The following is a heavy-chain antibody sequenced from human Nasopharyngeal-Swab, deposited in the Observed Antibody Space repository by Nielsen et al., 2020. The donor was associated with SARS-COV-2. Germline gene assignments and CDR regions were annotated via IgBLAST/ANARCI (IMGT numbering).Heavy chain of an antibody. V-gene: IGHV3-7*01. D-gene: IGHD3-3*01. J-gene: IGHJ5*02. CDR1: GFTFSSYW. CDR3: ARDWYDFWSGYHGWFDP. CDR2: IKQDGSEK. Sequence: GESLKISCAASGFTFSSYWMSWVRQAPGKGLEWVANIKQDGSEKYYVDFVKGRFTISRDNAKNSLYLQMNSLRAEDTAVYYCARDWYDFWSGYHGWFDPWGQGTLVTVSS.